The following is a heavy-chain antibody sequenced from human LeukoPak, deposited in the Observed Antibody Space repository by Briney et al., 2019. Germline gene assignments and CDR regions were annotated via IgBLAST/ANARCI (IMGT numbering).Heavy chain of an antibody. CDR1: GYTLTELS. CDR2: SDPEDGET. CDR3: ATGPSWELLTYYFDY. V-gene: IGHV1-24*01. D-gene: IGHD1-26*01. Sequence: GASVKVSCKVSGYTLTELSMHWVRQAPGKGLEWMGGSDPEDGETIYAQKFQGRVTMTEDTSTDTAYMELSSLRSEDTAVHYCATGPSWELLTYYFDYWGQGTLVTVSS. J-gene: IGHJ4*02.